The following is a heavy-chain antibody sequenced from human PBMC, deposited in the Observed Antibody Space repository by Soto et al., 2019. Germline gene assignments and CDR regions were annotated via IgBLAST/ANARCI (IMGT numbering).Heavy chain of an antibody. V-gene: IGHV1-46*01. CDR3: ARVGDSSGYYRSWYFDL. Sequence: ASVKVSCKASGYTFTSYYMHWVRQAPGQGLEWMGIINPSGGSTSYAQKFQGRVTMTRDTSTSTVYMELSSLRSEDTAVYYCARVGDSSGYYRSWYFDLWGRGTLVTVSS. J-gene: IGHJ2*01. CDR1: GYTFTSYY. CDR2: INPSGGST. D-gene: IGHD3-22*01.